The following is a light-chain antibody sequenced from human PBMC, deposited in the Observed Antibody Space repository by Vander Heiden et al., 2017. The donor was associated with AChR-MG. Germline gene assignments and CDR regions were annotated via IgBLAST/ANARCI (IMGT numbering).Light chain of an antibody. J-gene: IGLJ2*01. V-gene: IGLV2-23*02. CDR2: EVS. CDR3: CAYADSGTVL. Sequence: QSALTQPAYVSRSPGQPLTISCTGTSSDVGTYDLVSWYQHHPGKPPKIMIYEVSKRPSGVSNRFSASKSGNTASLTISGLQAEDEADYYCCAYADSGTVLFGGGTKLTVL. CDR1: SSDVGTYDL.